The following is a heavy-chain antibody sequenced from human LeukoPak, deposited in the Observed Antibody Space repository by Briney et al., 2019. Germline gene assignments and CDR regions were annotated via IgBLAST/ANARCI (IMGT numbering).Heavy chain of an antibody. CDR2: ISYDGSNK. D-gene: IGHD2-15*01. V-gene: IGHV3-30*18. Sequence: GGSLRLSCAASGFTFSSYGMHWVRQAPGKGLEWVAVISYDGSNKYYADSVKGRFTISRDNSKNTLYLQMNSLRAEDTAVYYCAKGRVVAANYFDYWGQGTLVTVSS. CDR1: GFTFSSYG. J-gene: IGHJ4*02. CDR3: AKGRVVAANYFDY.